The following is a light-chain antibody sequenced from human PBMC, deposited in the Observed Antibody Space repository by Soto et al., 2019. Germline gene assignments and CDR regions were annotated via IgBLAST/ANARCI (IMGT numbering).Light chain of an antibody. J-gene: IGKJ4*01. Sequence: AIQMTQSPSSLSASVGDRVTITCRASQGIRHYLGWYQQKPGKAPKLLIYAASSLQSGVPSRFSGSGSGTDFTLTISSVQPEDFATYYCLQDYNYPLTFGGGTKVEIK. CDR1: QGIRHY. V-gene: IGKV1-6*01. CDR3: LQDYNYPLT. CDR2: AAS.